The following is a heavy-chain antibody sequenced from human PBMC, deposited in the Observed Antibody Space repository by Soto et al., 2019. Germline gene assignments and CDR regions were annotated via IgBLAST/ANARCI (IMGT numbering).Heavy chain of an antibody. Sequence: QVQLVESGGGVVQPGRSLRLSCAASGFTFSSYGMHWVRQAPGKGLEWVAVISYDASNKFYADSVKGRFTISRDNSKNALYLQMNSLRADDTAVYYCAKGGELLHGCLAYWGQGTLVTVSS. CDR1: GFTFSSYG. J-gene: IGHJ4*02. V-gene: IGHV3-30*18. D-gene: IGHD1-26*01. CDR3: AKGGELLHGCLAY. CDR2: ISYDASNK.